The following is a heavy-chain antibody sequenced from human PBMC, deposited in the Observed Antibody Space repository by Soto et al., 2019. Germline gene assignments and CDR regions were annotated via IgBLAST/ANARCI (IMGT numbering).Heavy chain of an antibody. CDR1: GYSFITYG. CDR3: ARDRPTSSIRARDYYYAMDV. J-gene: IGHJ6*02. V-gene: IGHV1-18*01. Sequence: QVQLVQSGAEVKKPGASVKVSCKASGYSFITYGISWVRQAPGQGLEWMGWISTYNGNTKYAQKLRGRVTMTTDTSTTTGYMELRSLRSDDTAVYYCARDRPTSSIRARDYYYAMDVWGQGTTVTVSS. D-gene: IGHD6-6*01. CDR2: ISTYNGNT.